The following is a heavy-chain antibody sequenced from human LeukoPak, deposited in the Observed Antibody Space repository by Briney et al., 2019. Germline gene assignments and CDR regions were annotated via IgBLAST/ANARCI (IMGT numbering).Heavy chain of an antibody. Sequence: HTGGSLRLSCAASGFTFSSYVMHWVRQAPGKGLEWVAIISYDGSNEYYADSVKGRFTISRDSSKNTLYLQMNSLRAEDTAVYYCAKFIRTLNWGQGTLVTVSS. CDR2: ISYDGSNE. J-gene: IGHJ4*02. CDR1: GFTFSSYV. CDR3: AKFIRTLN. D-gene: IGHD2-2*01. V-gene: IGHV3-30*04.